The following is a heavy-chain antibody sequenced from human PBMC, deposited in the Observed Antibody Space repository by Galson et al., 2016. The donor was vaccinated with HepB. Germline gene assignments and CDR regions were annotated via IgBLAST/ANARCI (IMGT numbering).Heavy chain of an antibody. CDR3: ARDRASRQGPLDY. V-gene: IGHV3-33*01. CDR2: IWHDGSYK. J-gene: IGHJ4*02. CDR1: GFTFRSYG. Sequence: SLRLSCAASGFTFRSYGMHWVRQAPGKGLEWVAFIWHDGSYKTYADSVKGRFTVSGDNSKNMLFLQMISLGVEDTAVYHCARDRASRQGPLDYWGQGSLVTVSS.